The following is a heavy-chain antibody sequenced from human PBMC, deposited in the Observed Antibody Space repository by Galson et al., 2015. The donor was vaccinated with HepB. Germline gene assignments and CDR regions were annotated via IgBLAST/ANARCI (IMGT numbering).Heavy chain of an antibody. Sequence: QSGAEVKKPGESLRISCKHSGYSFTSYWIGWVRQMPGKGLEWMGIIYPGDSDTRYSPSFQGQVTISADKSISTAYLQWSSLKASDTAIYYCARRGKRQGPSTSSREFFDYWGQGTLVTVSS. CDR1: GYSFTSYW. CDR2: IYPGDSDT. D-gene: IGHD6-6*01. CDR3: ARRGKRQGPSTSSREFFDY. J-gene: IGHJ4*02. V-gene: IGHV5-51*01.